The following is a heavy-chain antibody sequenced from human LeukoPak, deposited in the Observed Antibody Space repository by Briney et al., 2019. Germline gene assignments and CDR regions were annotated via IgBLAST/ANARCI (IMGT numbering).Heavy chain of an antibody. CDR2: IYYSGST. Sequence: PSETLSLTCTVSGGPSSSYYWSWIRQPPGKGLEWIGYIYYSGSTNYNPSLKSRVTISVDTSKNQFSLKLSSVTAADTAVYYCARHSRDGPEDYWGQGTLATVSS. J-gene: IGHJ4*02. CDR3: ARHSRDGPEDY. CDR1: GGPSSSYY. V-gene: IGHV4-59*08. D-gene: IGHD5-24*01.